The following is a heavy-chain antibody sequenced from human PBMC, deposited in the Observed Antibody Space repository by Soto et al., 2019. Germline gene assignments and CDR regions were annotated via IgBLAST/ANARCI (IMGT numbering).Heavy chain of an antibody. V-gene: IGHV5-10-1*01. CDR3: ARGNSSRWYYYYGMDV. J-gene: IGHJ6*02. D-gene: IGHD6-13*01. Sequence: GESLKISCKGSGYSFTSYRISWVRQMPGKGLEWMGRIDPSDSYTNYSPSFQGHVTISADKSISTAYLQWSSLKASDTAMYYCARGNSSRWYYYYGMDVWGQGTTGTSP. CDR2: IDPSDSYT. CDR1: GYSFTSYR.